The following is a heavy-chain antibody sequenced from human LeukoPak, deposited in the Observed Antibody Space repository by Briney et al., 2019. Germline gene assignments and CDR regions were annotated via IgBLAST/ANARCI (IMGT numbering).Heavy chain of an antibody. D-gene: IGHD1-26*01. CDR1: GYSITSGYY. Sequence: SETLSLTCTVSGYSITSGYYWGWIRPPPGKGLEWIGTVYHSGGTFYNPSLESRVTISVDTSKNQFSLKLTSVTAADTAVYYCARGRTYYRGGSWGQGTLVTVSS. J-gene: IGHJ5*02. CDR3: ARGRTYYRGGS. CDR2: VYHSGGT. V-gene: IGHV4-38-2*02.